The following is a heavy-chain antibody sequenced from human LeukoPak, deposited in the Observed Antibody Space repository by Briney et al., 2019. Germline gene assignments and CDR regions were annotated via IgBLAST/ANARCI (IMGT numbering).Heavy chain of an antibody. CDR1: GYTFTGYY. J-gene: IGHJ5*02. D-gene: IGHD3-3*02. Sequence: ASVKVSCKASGYTFTGYYMHWVRQAPGQRLEWMGWINTGNGNTKYSQEFQGRVTITRDTSASTVYMELSSLRSDDVAVYYCARGIRVNWFDPWGQGTLVTVSS. CDR3: ARGIRVNWFDP. V-gene: IGHV1-3*03. CDR2: INTGNGNT.